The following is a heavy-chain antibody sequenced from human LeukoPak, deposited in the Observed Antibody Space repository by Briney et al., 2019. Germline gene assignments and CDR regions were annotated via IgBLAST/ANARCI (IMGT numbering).Heavy chain of an antibody. V-gene: IGHV4-61*02. CDR2: IYTSGST. D-gene: IGHD5-18*01. Sequence: PSETLSLTCTVPGGSISSGSYYWSWIRQPAGKGLEWIGRIYTSGSTNYNPSLKSRVTISVDTSKNQFSLKLSSVTAADTAVYYCARDGGYSYGYNFVDYWGQGTLVTVSS. CDR1: GGSISSGSYY. J-gene: IGHJ4*02. CDR3: ARDGGYSYGYNFVDY.